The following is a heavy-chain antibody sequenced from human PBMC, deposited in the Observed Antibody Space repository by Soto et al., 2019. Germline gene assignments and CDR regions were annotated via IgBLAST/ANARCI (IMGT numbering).Heavy chain of an antibody. CDR3: VREEYIGYGHAIGN. D-gene: IGHD5-12*01. J-gene: IGHJ4*02. Sequence: SETLSLTCTVSGGSINSYYWSWIRQPPGKGLEWIGYIFYSGSTNYNPSLKSRVTISIDTSKKQFSLKLSAVTAADTAIYYCVREEYIGYGHAIGNCGQGPPVTVYS. CDR2: IFYSGST. CDR1: GGSINSYY. V-gene: IGHV4-59*01.